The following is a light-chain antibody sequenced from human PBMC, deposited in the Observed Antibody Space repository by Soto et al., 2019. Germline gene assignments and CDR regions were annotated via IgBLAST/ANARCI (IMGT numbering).Light chain of an antibody. V-gene: IGLV2-23*02. CDR2: EVS. CDR3: CSYAGSITFV. Sequence: QSALTQPASVSGSPGQSITISCTGTSSDVGTFNFVSWYQQHPGKAPKLILYEVSKRPSGVSNRFSGSKSGNTASLTMSGLQAEDEADYYCCSYAGSITFVFGTRTKVTVL. J-gene: IGLJ1*01. CDR1: SSDVGTFNF.